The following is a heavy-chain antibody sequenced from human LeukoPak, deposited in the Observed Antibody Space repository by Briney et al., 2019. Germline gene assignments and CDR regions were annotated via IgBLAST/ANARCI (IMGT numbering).Heavy chain of an antibody. CDR2: IRSKANSYAT. Sequence: GGSLRLSCAASGFTFSGSAMHWVRQASGKGLEWVGRIRSKANSYATAYAASVKGRFTISRDDSKNTAYLQMNSLKTEDTAVYYCARGASVVAGNDNAFDIWGQGTMVTVSS. CDR3: ARGASVVAGNDNAFDI. D-gene: IGHD6-19*01. J-gene: IGHJ3*02. CDR1: GFTFSGSA. V-gene: IGHV3-73*01.